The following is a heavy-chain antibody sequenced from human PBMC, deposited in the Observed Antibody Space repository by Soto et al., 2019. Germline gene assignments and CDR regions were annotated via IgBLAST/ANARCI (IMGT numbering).Heavy chain of an antibody. CDR3: ARDGLGDTTFWGYLDY. V-gene: IGHV3-33*01. J-gene: IGHJ4*02. D-gene: IGHD2-21*01. CDR1: GSIFRGYG. CDR2: IRFDGSNI. Sequence: QVLLVESGGGVVQPGRSLRLSCAASGSIFRGYGMHWVRQAPGKGLEWVAVIRFDGSNINYADFVMGRFTISRDNSKNMLYLEMNSLRVEDTAVYYCARDGLGDTTFWGYLDYWGQGTLVTVSS.